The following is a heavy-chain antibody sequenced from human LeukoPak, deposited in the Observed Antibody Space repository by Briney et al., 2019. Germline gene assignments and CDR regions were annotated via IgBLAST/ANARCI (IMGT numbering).Heavy chain of an antibody. CDR1: GYILPIYY. Sequence: ASVKVSCKASGYILPIYYMHWVPQPPAQGLEGRGIINHSCCTTNYTQQFQGRVTMARDTSASTVYLDLRRLRSEDTAMYYCARLESGRMTFAIWGQGTMVTVSS. J-gene: IGHJ3*02. CDR3: ARLESGRMTFAI. D-gene: IGHD1-26*01. V-gene: IGHV1-46*01. CDR2: INHSCCTT.